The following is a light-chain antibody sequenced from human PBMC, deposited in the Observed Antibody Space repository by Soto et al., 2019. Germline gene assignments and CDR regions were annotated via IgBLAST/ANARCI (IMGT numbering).Light chain of an antibody. J-gene: IGLJ1*01. CDR1: SSDIGGYDY. CDR3: SSYTSSSTLYV. V-gene: IGLV2-14*01. CDR2: DVS. Sequence: QSDLTQPASVSGARGQSISISCTGTSSDIGGYDYVSWYQQHPGKAPKLMIYDVSNRPSGVSNRFSGSKSGNTASLTISGLQAEDEADYYCSSYTSSSTLYVFGTGTQLTVL.